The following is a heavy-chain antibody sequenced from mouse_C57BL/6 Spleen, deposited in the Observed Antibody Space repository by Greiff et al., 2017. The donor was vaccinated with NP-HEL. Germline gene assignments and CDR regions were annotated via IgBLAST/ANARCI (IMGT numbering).Heavy chain of an antibody. J-gene: IGHJ1*03. V-gene: IGHV1-50*01. CDR3: ARRGRGYFDV. CDR2: IDPSDSYT. CDR1: GYTFTSYW. Sequence: QVQLKQPGAELVKPGASVKLSCKASGYTFTSYWMQWVKQRPGQGLEWIGEIDPSDSYTNYNQKFKGKATLTVDTSSSTAYMQLSSLTSEDSAVYYCARRGRGYFDVWGTGTTVTVSS.